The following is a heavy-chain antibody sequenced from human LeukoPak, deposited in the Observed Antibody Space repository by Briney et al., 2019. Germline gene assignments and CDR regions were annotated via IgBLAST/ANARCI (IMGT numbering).Heavy chain of an antibody. V-gene: IGHV3-23*01. CDR3: AKGGKWDVTPFDY. J-gene: IGHJ4*02. Sequence: GGSLRLSCTASGFTFSSYTMSWVRQAPGKGLEWVSTISGGGGSTYYADSVKGRFTISRDNSKNTLYLQVNSLRAEDTAVYYCAKGGKWDVTPFDYWGQGTLVTVSS. D-gene: IGHD1-26*01. CDR2: ISGGGGST. CDR1: GFTFSSYT.